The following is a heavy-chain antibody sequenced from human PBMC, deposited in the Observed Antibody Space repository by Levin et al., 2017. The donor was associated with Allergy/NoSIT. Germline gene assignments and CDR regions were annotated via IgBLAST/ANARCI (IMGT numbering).Heavy chain of an antibody. CDR3: AKDQAYSSSWYSGYYYGMDV. D-gene: IGHD6-13*01. V-gene: IGHV3-23*01. CDR2: ISGSGGST. CDR1: GFTFSSYA. J-gene: IGHJ6*02. Sequence: PGGSLRLSCAASGFTFSSYAMSWVRQAPGKGLEWVSAISGSGGSTYYADSVKGRFTISRDNSKNTLYLQMNSLRAEDTAVYYCAKDQAYSSSWYSGYYYGMDVWGQGTTVTVSS.